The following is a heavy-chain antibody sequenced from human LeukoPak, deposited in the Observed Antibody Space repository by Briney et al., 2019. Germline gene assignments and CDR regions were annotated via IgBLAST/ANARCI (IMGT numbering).Heavy chain of an antibody. CDR1: GFPLSISA. V-gene: IGHV1-58*02. J-gene: IGHJ4*02. D-gene: IGHD5-24*01. Sequence: GTSVKVSCKASGFPLSISAMRWVRQARGQRLEWIGWIVVGSGNTNYAQEFHERVTITRDMSTTTTYMELSNLRSEDTAFYYCAADGNRDGYPGYWGQGTLVTVSS. CDR2: IVVGSGNT. CDR3: AADGNRDGYPGY.